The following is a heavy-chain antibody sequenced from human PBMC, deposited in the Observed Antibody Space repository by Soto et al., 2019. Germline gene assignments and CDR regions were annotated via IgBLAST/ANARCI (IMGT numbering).Heavy chain of an antibody. V-gene: IGHV1-3*04. J-gene: IGHJ5*02. CDR2: INTGNGNT. Sequence: QVQLVQSGAEVKKPGASVKVSCKASGITSTTYAIHWVRQAPGQGPEWMGWINTGNGNTRYSQRFLGRVSLTTDTSASTASMDLSSLTSEDTAVYYSARAISGYVTWGQGTLITVSS. CDR3: ARAISGYVT. CDR1: GITSTTYA. D-gene: IGHD5-12*01.